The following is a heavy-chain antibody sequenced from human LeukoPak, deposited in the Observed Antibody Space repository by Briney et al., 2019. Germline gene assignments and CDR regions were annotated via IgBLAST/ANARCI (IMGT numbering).Heavy chain of an antibody. Sequence: ASVKVSCXASGYTFTSYGISWVRQAPGQGLEWMEWISAYNGNTNYAQKLQGRVTMTTDTSTSTAYMELRSLRSDDTAVYYCARDGGTVTTRGAVDYWGQGTLVTVSS. CDR2: ISAYNGNT. V-gene: IGHV1-18*01. D-gene: IGHD4-11*01. J-gene: IGHJ4*02. CDR3: ARDGGTVTTRGAVDY. CDR1: GYTFTSYG.